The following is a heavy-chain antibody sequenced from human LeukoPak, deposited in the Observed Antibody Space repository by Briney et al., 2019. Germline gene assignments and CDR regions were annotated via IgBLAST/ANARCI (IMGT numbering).Heavy chain of an antibody. V-gene: IGHV3-9*01. CDR1: GFNFNDYG. J-gene: IGHJ4*02. D-gene: IGHD1-1*01. CDR3: AKDRGQQNVGVDY. CDR2: INWNSGTI. Sequence: PGRSLRLSCAASGFNFNDYGMHWVRQAPGKGLEWVSGINWNSGTIGYADSAKGRFTISRDRAKSSLYLQMNSLRREDTALYYCAKDRGQQNVGVDYWGQGTLVTVSS.